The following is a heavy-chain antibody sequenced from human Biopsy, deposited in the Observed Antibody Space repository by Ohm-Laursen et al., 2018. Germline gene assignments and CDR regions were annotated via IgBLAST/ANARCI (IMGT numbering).Heavy chain of an antibody. V-gene: IGHV4-59*01. Sequence: PSETLSLTCAASGGSIYNFFWSWIRQPPGKGLEWIGYIYYSGSTNYNPSLKSRVTISVDRSKNHFSLELSSVTAADTAVYYCARVGVGAPSIDYFDSWGQGALVTVSS. D-gene: IGHD1-26*01. J-gene: IGHJ4*02. CDR2: IYYSGST. CDR1: GGSIYNFF. CDR3: ARVGVGAPSIDYFDS.